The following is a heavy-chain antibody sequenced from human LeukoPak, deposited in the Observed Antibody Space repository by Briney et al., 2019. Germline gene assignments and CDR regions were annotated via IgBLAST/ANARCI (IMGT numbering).Heavy chain of an antibody. Sequence: AESLRLSCPVSGCTVSSKYICWGWQAPPKGLEWVSVIYSRGKIYYADSVKGRFTISRHNSKNTLYLQMSSLRPEDTAVYYCSTAYSPLGFDLWGRGPLVSVS. J-gene: IGHJ4*02. CDR1: GCTVSSKY. D-gene: IGHD1-26*01. V-gene: IGHV3-53*04. CDR2: IYSRGKI. CDR3: STAYSPLGFDL.